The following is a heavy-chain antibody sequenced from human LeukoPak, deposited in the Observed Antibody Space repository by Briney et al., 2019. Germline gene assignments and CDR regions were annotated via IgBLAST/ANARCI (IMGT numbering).Heavy chain of an antibody. CDR1: GFTFSTYG. J-gene: IGHJ4*02. CDR3: AKDLHGVTDTSYYFDY. D-gene: IGHD2-21*02. V-gene: IGHV3-30*18. CDR2: ISYDGTNK. Sequence: GESLRLSCAASGFTFSTYGMHWVRQAPGMGLEWVAAISYDGTNKYYADSVKGRSTISRDNSKNTLYLQMNGLRAEDTAIYYCAKDLHGVTDTSYYFDYWGQGTLVTVSS.